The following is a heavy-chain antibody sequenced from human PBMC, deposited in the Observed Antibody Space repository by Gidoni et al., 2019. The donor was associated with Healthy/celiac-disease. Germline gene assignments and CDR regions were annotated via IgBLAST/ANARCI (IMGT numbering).Heavy chain of an antibody. CDR1: GGSLSSYY. CDR2: IYYSGST. D-gene: IGHD3-10*01. CDR3: ARSGRRWTNFDP. J-gene: IGHJ5*02. Sequence: QVQLQESGPGLVKPSETLSLTCTVSGGSLSSYYWSWIRQPPGKGLEWIGYIYYSGSTNYNPSLKSRVTISVDTSKNQFSLKLSSVTAADTAVYYCARSGRRWTNFDPWGQGTLVTVSS. V-gene: IGHV4-59*01.